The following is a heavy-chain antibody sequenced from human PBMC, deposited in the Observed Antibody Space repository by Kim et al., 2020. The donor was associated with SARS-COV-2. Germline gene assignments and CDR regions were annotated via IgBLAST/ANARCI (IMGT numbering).Heavy chain of an antibody. V-gene: IGHV6-1*01. J-gene: IGHJ4*02. D-gene: IGHD6-19*01. Sequence: YSVSVKSRITINPDTAKNQFSLQLNSVTPEDTAVYYCARDTQWLMGLFDYWGQGTLVTVSS. CDR3: ARDTQWLMGLFDY.